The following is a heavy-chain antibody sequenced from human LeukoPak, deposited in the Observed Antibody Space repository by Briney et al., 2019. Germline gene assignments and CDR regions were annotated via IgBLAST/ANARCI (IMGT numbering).Heavy chain of an antibody. D-gene: IGHD6-6*01. Sequence: ASVKVSCKASGGTFSSYAISWVRQAPGQGLEWMGGIIPIFGTANYAQKFQGRVTITADESTSTAYMELSSLRSEDTAVYYCARGAVEYSSSDFDYWGQETLVTVSS. CDR1: GGTFSSYA. V-gene: IGHV1-69*13. CDR3: ARGAVEYSSSDFDY. CDR2: IIPIFGTA. J-gene: IGHJ4*02.